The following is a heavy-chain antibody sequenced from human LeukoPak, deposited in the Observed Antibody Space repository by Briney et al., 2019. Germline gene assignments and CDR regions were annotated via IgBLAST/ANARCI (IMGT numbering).Heavy chain of an antibody. V-gene: IGHV4-39*01. Sequence: SETLSLTCTVSGGSISSSSYYWGWIRQPPGKGLEWIGSIYYSGSTYYNPSLKSRVTISVDTSKNQFSLKLSSATAADTAVYYCARRPVRGAFDIWGQGTMVTVSS. CDR2: IYYSGST. D-gene: IGHD1-1*01. CDR1: GGSISSSSYY. J-gene: IGHJ3*02. CDR3: ARRPVRGAFDI.